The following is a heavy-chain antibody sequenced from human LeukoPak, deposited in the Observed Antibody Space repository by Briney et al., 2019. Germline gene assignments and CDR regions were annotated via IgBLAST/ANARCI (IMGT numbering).Heavy chain of an antibody. CDR2: IRYDGSNK. CDR1: GFTFSSYG. J-gene: IGHJ4*02. Sequence: PGGSLRLSCAASGFTFSSYGMHWVRQAPGKGLEWVAFIRYDGSNKYYADSVKGRFTISRDNSKNTLYLQMNSLRAEDTAVYYCAKVRGYSYGYGDYWGQGTLVTVSS. CDR3: AKVRGYSYGYGDY. V-gene: IGHV3-30*02. D-gene: IGHD5-18*01.